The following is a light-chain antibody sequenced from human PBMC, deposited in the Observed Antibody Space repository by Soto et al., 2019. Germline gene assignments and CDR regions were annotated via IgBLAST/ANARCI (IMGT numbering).Light chain of an antibody. J-gene: IGKJ2*01. CDR1: QSVSSN. V-gene: IGKV3-15*01. CDR3: QQYDYWPPYT. CDR2: GAS. Sequence: IVMTQSPATLSVSPGERATLSCRASQSVSSNLAWYQQKPGQPPRLLIYGASTRATGIPARFSGSGSGTEFTLTIDSLQSEDFAVYYCQQYDYWPPYTFGQGTKLEIK.